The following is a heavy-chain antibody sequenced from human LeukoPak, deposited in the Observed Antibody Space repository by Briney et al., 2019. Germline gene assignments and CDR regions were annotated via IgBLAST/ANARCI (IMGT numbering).Heavy chain of an antibody. CDR2: ISGSGGST. CDR1: GFTFSSYA. D-gene: IGHD6-6*01. V-gene: IGHV3-23*01. Sequence: GGSLRLSCAASGFTFSSYAMSWVRQAQGKGLEWVSGISGSGGSTSYADSVKGRFTISRDNSKNTLYLQMNSLRAGDTAVYYCAKGSYSSSSDYWGQGTLVTVSS. CDR3: AKGSYSSSSDY. J-gene: IGHJ4*02.